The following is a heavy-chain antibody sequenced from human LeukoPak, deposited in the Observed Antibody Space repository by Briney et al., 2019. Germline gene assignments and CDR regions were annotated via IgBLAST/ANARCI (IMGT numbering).Heavy chain of an antibody. CDR3: ARHRSKWLQSSFDY. Sequence: SETLSLTCTVSGGSINSSSYYWGWIRQPPGKGLEWIGSIFYSGNTYDNPSLKSRVTISVDTSKNQFSLKLKSVTAADTAVYYCARHRSKWLQSSFDYWGQGTLVTVSS. V-gene: IGHV4-39*01. D-gene: IGHD5-24*01. CDR1: GGSINSSSYY. CDR2: IFYSGNT. J-gene: IGHJ4*02.